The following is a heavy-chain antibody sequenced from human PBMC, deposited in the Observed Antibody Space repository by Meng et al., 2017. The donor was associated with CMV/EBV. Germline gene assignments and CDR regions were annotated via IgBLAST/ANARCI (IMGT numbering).Heavy chain of an antibody. CDR3: ARVRDETYYDFWSGSINWFDP. CDR2: ISWDGGST. V-gene: IGHV3-43*01. CDR1: GFTFDDYT. J-gene: IGHJ5*02. Sequence: GGSLRLSCAASGFTFDDYTMHWVRQAPGKGLEWVSLISWDGGSTYYADSVKGRFTISRDNAKNSLYLQMNSLRAEDTAVYYCARVRDETYYDFWSGSINWFDPWGQGTLVTVSS. D-gene: IGHD3-3*01.